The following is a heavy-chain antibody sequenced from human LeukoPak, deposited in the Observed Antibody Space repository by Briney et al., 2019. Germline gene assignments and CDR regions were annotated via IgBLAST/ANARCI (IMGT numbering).Heavy chain of an antibody. J-gene: IGHJ5*02. Sequence: ASVKVSCKASGYRFTGYYIYWLRQAPGQGLEWTGWINPNSGGTKYAQRSQGRVTMTRDTSISTAYMELSSLRSDDTAVYYCARDLTWGQGTLVTVSS. CDR3: ARDLT. V-gene: IGHV1-2*02. CDR2: INPNSGGT. CDR1: GYRFTGYY.